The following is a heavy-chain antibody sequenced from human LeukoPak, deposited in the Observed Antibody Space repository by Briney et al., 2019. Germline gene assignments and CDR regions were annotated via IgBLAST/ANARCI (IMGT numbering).Heavy chain of an antibody. J-gene: IGHJ6*03. V-gene: IGHV4-59*01. CDR3: ARGRLGYCSSTSCSYYYYYYMDV. CDR1: GGSISSYY. Sequence: SETLSLTCTVSGGSISSYYWSWIRQPPGKGLEWIGYIYYSGSTNYNPSLKSRVTISVDTSKNQFSLKLSSVTAADTAVYYCARGRLGYCSSTSCSYYYYYYMDVWGKGTTVTVSS. D-gene: IGHD2-2*01. CDR2: IYYSGST.